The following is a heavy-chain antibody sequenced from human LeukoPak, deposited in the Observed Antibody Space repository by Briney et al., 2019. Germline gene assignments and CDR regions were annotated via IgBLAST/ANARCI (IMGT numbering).Heavy chain of an antibody. D-gene: IGHD1-26*01. Sequence: SETLSLTCTVSGGSISSSSYYWGWIRQPPGKGLEWIGSIYYSGSTYYNPSLKSRVTISVDTSKNQFSLKLSSVTAADTAVYYCARPWGGATPYFDYWGQGTLVTVSS. CDR3: ARPWGGATPYFDY. J-gene: IGHJ4*02. CDR2: IYYSGST. V-gene: IGHV4-39*01. CDR1: GGSISSSSYY.